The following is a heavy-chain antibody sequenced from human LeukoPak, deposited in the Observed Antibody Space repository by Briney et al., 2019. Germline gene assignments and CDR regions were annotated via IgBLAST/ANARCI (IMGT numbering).Heavy chain of an antibody. CDR1: GFTFSSYA. J-gene: IGHJ4*02. V-gene: IGHV3-23*01. CDR2: ISGSGGST. CDR3: AKDGYSSGWYKGGYFDY. Sequence: GRSLRLSCAASGFTFSSYAMSWVRQAPGKGLEWVSAISGSGGSTYYADSVKGRFTISRDNSKNTLYLQMNSLRAEDTAVYYCAKDGYSSGWYKGGYFDYWGQGTLVTVSS. D-gene: IGHD6-19*01.